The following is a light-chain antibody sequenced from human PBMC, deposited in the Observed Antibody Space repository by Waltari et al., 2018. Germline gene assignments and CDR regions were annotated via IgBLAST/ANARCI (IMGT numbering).Light chain of an antibody. CDR2: LGS. CDR3: MQARQTPWT. CDR1: QSLLHSNGYNY. J-gene: IGKJ1*01. V-gene: IGKV2-28*01. Sequence: DIVMTQSPLSLPVTPGEPASISCRSSQSLLHSNGYNYLDWYLQKPGQSPQLLMYLGSSRASGVPDRFRGRGSGTNFTLKINRVEAEDVGVYYCMQARQTPWTFGQGTKVEVK.